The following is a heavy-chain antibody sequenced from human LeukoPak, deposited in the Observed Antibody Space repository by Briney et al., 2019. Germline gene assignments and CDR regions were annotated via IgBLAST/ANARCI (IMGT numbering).Heavy chain of an antibody. J-gene: IGHJ1*01. V-gene: IGHV3-23*01. D-gene: IGHD3-10*01. CDR3: AKGPERPDYYGSGSYYRDEYFQH. CDR2: ISGSGGST. Sequence: SCKASGYTFTSYGMSWVRQAPGKGLEWVSAISGSGGSTYYADSVKGRFTISRDNSKNTLYLQMNSLRAEDTAVYYCAKGPERPDYYGSGSYYRDEYFQHWGQGTLVTVSS. CDR1: GYTFTSYG.